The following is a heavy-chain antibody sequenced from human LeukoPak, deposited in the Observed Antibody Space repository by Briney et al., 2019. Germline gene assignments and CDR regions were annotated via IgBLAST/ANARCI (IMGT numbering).Heavy chain of an antibody. CDR1: GFTFDDYA. D-gene: IGHD6-19*01. Sequence: GRSLRLSCAASGFTFDDYAMHWVRQAPGKGLEWVSGISWNSNYIDYADSVKGRFTISRDNAKNSLYLQLNSLRTEDTALYYCATDNSGPFHYWGQGTLVTVSS. V-gene: IGHV3-9*01. J-gene: IGHJ4*02. CDR3: ATDNSGPFHY. CDR2: ISWNSNYI.